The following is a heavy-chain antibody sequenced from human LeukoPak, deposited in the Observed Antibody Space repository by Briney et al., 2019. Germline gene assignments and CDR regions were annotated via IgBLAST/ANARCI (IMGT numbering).Heavy chain of an antibody. J-gene: IGHJ4*01. CDR2: ISSSGSTI. Sequence: GGSLRLSCSASGFTFSTYSMNWVRQAPGKGLEWVSYISSSGSTIYYADSVKGRFTISRDNAKNSLYLQMNSLRVEDTALYFCARETQGLDFWGQGILVTVSS. V-gene: IGHV3-48*04. CDR3: ARETQGLDF. CDR1: GFTFSTYS. D-gene: IGHD4-23*01.